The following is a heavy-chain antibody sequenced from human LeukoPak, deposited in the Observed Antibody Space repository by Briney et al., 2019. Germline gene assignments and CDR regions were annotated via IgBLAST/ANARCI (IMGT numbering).Heavy chain of an antibody. J-gene: IGHJ4*02. CDR1: GGSISSYY. V-gene: IGHV4-59*08. CDR3: ARRRGSSGWYVG. CDR2: IYYSGST. D-gene: IGHD6-19*01. Sequence: SETLSLTCTVSGGSISSYYWSWIRQPPGKGLEWIGYIYYSGSTNYNPSLKSRVTISVDTSKNQFSLKLSSVAAADTAVYYCARRRGSSGWYVGWGQGTLVTVSS.